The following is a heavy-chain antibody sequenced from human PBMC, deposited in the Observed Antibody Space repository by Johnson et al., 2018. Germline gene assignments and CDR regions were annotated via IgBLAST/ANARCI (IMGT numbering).Heavy chain of an antibody. CDR3: TTASSISWYPVDYPCYYMDV. V-gene: IGHV3-15*07. J-gene: IGHJ6*03. CDR2: IKSKTDDGAT. Sequence: VQLVQSGGGLVKPGGSLRLSCAASGFTFSNAWMNWVRQAPGKGLEWVGRIKSKTDDGATDYAAPVKGRFTITRDDSKKTLYLQMNRLKTEDKAEYYCTTASSISWYPVDYPCYYMDVWGKGTTVTVSS. CDR1: GFTFSNAW. D-gene: IGHD6-13*01.